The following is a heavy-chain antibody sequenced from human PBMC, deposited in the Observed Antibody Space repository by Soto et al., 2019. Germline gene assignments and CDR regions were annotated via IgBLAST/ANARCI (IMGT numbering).Heavy chain of an antibody. J-gene: IGHJ6*01. D-gene: IGHD6-25*01. Sequence: EVQLVESGGGLVQPGGSLRLSCAASGFTFRSYWMHWVRQVPGKGLVWVSRIDSDGSSTNYADSVKGRFTISRDNAKNTVYLQMNSLRTEDTGVYSCASPVAAAGTNLYFYGLDAWGQGTTVTVSS. CDR3: ASPVAAAGTNLYFYGLDA. CDR2: IDSDGSST. V-gene: IGHV3-74*01. CDR1: GFTFRSYW.